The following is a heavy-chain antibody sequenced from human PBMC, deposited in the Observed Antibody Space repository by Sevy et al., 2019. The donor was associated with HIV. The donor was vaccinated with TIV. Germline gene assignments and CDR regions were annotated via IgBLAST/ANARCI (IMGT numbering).Heavy chain of an antibody. CDR1: GFTFSSYA. V-gene: IGHV3-23*01. Sequence: GGSLRLSCAASGFTFSSYAMSWVRQAPGKGLEWVSGISGSGGSTYYADSVKGRFTISRDNSNNTRYLQMNSLRAEDTAVYYCAKDEASGGSSGLFDYWGQGTLVTVSS. J-gene: IGHJ4*02. CDR3: AKDEASGGSSGLFDY. CDR2: ISGSGGST. D-gene: IGHD1-26*01.